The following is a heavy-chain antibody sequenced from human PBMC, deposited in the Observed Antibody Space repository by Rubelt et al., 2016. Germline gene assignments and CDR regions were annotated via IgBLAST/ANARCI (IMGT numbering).Heavy chain of an antibody. V-gene: IGHV5-10-1*01. J-gene: IGHJ6*03. CDR3: ATNKDCSRTSCPSFYYSYYMDV. D-gene: IGHD2-2*01. CDR2: IDPSDSFT. Sequence: GKGLEWMGRIDPSDSFTHYNPSFQGHVTISTDTSISTAYLHWPSLKASDNAIYYCATNKDCSRTSCPSFYYSYYMDVWGTGTTVTVS.